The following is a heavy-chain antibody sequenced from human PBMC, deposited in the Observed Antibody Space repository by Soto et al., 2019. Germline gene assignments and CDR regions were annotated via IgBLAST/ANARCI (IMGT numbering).Heavy chain of an antibody. J-gene: IGHJ4*02. D-gene: IGHD2-2*01. Sequence: EVQLLESGGGLVQPGGSLRLSCAASGFTFSSYAMSWVRQAPGKGLEWVSAISGSGGSTYYADSVKGRFTISRDNSKNTLYLQMNSLRAEDTAVYYCAKDRGGCSSTSCPPRLFDYWGQGTLVTLSS. CDR3: AKDRGGCSSTSCPPRLFDY. V-gene: IGHV3-23*01. CDR1: GFTFSSYA. CDR2: ISGSGGST.